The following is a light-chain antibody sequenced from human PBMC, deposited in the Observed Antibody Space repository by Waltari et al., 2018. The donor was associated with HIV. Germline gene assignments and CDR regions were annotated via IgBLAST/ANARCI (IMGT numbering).Light chain of an antibody. CDR1: YIGTKS. CDR2: ADR. CDR3: QRWDSSTVI. V-gene: IGLV3-9*01. J-gene: IGLJ2*01. Sequence: SYEVTQSLSVSVALGQTAKITCGGNYIGTKSVHWYQQKPGQAPVLVIYADRGRPTGVPDRFSGSTSGNTATLTISGVQSGDDAYYYWQRWDSSTVIFGGGTKLTVL.